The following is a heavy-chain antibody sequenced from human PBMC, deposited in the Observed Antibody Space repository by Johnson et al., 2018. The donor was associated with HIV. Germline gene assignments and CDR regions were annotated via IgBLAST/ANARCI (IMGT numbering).Heavy chain of an antibody. CDR3: AKDPYSRKDAFDI. CDR1: GFTVSSNY. CDR2: INQDGSEK. Sequence: VQLVESGGGVVQPGGSLRLSCAASGFTVSSNYMNWVRQAPGKGLEWVANINQDGSEKDFVDSVKGRFAISRENSKNMLYLQMNSLRGEDTAVYYCAKDPYSRKDAFDIWGQGTMVTVSS. J-gene: IGHJ3*02. V-gene: IGHV3-7*01. D-gene: IGHD1-14*01.